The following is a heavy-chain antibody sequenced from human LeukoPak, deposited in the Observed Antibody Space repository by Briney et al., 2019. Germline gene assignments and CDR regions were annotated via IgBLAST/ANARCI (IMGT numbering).Heavy chain of an antibody. D-gene: IGHD4/OR15-4a*01. CDR2: IYYSGHT. J-gene: IGHJ6*03. V-gene: IGHV4-39*07. CDR1: GGPISSKSYY. CDR3: VRDANPAPYYHYCMDV. Sequence: PSETLSLTCTVSGGPISSKSYYWGWVRQPPGQGLEWIGTIYYSGHTYYNPSLERRVTISVDTSKNEFSLKLDSVTAADTAVYYCVRDANPAPYYHYCMDVWGSGTTVTVSS.